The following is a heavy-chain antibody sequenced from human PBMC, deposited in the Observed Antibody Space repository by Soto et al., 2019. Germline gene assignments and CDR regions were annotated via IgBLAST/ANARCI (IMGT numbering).Heavy chain of an antibody. CDR2: IWYDGSNK. J-gene: IGHJ4*02. CDR1: GFTFSSYG. D-gene: IGHD6-13*01. Sequence: QVQVVESGGGVVQPGRSLRLSCAASGFTFSSYGMHWVRQAPGKGLEWVAVIWYDGSNKYYADSVKGRFTISRDNSKNTLYLQMNSLRAEDTAVYYCASSLYSSSWYIYWGQGTLVPVSS. V-gene: IGHV3-33*01. CDR3: ASSLYSSSWYIY.